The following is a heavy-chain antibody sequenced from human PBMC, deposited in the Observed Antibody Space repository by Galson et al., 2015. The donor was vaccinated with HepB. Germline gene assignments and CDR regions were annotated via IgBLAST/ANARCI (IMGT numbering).Heavy chain of an antibody. CDR1: GFTFSNYG. V-gene: IGHV3-30*02. J-gene: IGHJ4*02. CDR2: IQYNGFTK. CDR3: AWNTPASGYHGLHY. Sequence: SLRLSCAASGFTFSNYGMHWVRQAPGKGLEWVAYIQYNGFTKYYGDSVTGRFTISRDNSKNTLYLQMNSLRPEDTALYHCAWNTPASGYHGLHYGGQGTLVTVSS. D-gene: IGHD6-25*01.